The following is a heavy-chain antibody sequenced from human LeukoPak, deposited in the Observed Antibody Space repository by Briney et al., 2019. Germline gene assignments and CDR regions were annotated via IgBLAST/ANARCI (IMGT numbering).Heavy chain of an antibody. J-gene: IGHJ5*02. V-gene: IGHV7-4-1*02. D-gene: IGHD3-9*01. CDR3: ARDLYDILTGYSPYNWFDP. CDR2: INTNTGNP. CDR1: GYTFTSYA. Sequence: ASVKVSCKASGYTFTSYAMNWVRQAPGQGLEWMGWINTNTGNPTYAQGFTGRFVFSLDTSVSTAYLQISSLKAEDTAVYYCARDLYDILTGYSPYNWFDPWGQGTLVTVSS.